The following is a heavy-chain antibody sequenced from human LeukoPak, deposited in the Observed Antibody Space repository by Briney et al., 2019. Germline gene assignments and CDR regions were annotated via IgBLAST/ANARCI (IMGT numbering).Heavy chain of an antibody. J-gene: IGHJ4*02. V-gene: IGHV4-30-2*01. CDR3: ARDRHTNSYYHNYYFDY. CDR2: IYHSGST. CDR1: GGSISSGGYY. Sequence: SETLSLTCTVSGGSISSGGYYWSWIRQPPGKGLEWIGYIYHSGSTYYNPSLKSRVTISVDRSKNQFSLKLSSVTAADTAVYYCARDRHTNSYYHNYYFDYWGQGTLVTVSS. D-gene: IGHD4-11*01.